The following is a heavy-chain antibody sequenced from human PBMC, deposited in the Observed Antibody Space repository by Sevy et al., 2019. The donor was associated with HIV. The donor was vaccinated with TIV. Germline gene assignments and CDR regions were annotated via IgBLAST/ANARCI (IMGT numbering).Heavy chain of an antibody. CDR3: ARVVAYCSGGSCFPGYYYGMDV. V-gene: IGHV3-21*01. Sequence: GGSLRLSCAASGFTFSSYNMNWVRQAPGKGLEWVSSISSSSNYIYYADSMKGRSTISRDNAKNSLYLQMNSLRAEDTAVYYCARVVAYCSGGSCFPGYYYGMDVWGQGTTVTVSS. CDR1: GFTFSSYN. J-gene: IGHJ6*02. CDR2: ISSSSNYI. D-gene: IGHD2-15*01.